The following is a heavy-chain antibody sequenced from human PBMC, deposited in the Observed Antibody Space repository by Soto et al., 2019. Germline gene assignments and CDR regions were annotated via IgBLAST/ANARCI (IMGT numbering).Heavy chain of an antibody. CDR2: IYYSGST. J-gene: IGHJ6*02. CDR3: ARGAGDYGYYYYYGMDV. CDR1: GGSISSGGYY. V-gene: IGHV4-31*03. Sequence: SETLSLTCTVSGGSISSGGYYWSWIRQHPGKGLEWIGYIYYSGSTYYNPSLKSRVTISVDTSKNQFSLKLSSVTAADTAVYYCARGAGDYGYYYYYGMDVWGQGTTVTVSS. D-gene: IGHD4-17*01.